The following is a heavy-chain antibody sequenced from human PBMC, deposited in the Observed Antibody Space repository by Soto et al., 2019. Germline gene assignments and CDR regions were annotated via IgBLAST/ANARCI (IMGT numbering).Heavy chain of an antibody. V-gene: IGHV2-5*02. D-gene: IGHD2-15*01. CDR3: AHLDPKLLALDV. CDR1: GFSLNTRGVA. J-gene: IGHJ6*02. CDR2: IYWDDDK. Sequence: ITLKESGPTLVKPTQTLTLTCTLSGFSLNTRGVALVWIRQPPGKALEWLALIYWDDDKRYSPSLKSRLTIIRDTSKNQVVLTMTNVDPVDTATYFCAHLDPKLLALDVWGQGTTVTVSS.